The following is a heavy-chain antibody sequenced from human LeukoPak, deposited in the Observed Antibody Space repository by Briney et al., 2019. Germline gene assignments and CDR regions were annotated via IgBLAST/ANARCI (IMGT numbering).Heavy chain of an antibody. J-gene: IGHJ4*02. V-gene: IGHV4-39*01. Sequence: SETLSLTCTVSGGSISSSDYYWGWIRQSPGKGLEGTGSIYYTGNTYYNASLRSRVTISVDTSKNQFSLKLTSVTAADTAIYYCARRVRGDFGGHFDYWGQGTLVTVSS. CDR3: ARRVRGDFGGHFDY. D-gene: IGHD4-17*01. CDR1: GGSISSSDYY. CDR2: IYYTGNT.